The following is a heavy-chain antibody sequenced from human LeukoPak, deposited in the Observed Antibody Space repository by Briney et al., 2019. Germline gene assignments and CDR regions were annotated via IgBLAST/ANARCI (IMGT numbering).Heavy chain of an antibody. CDR3: ARDRHMITLGGVIPLEYYFDY. V-gene: IGHV3-30-3*01. Sequence: GGSLRLSCAASGFTFSSYAMHWVRQAPGKGLEWVAVISYDGSNKYYADSVKGRFTISKDNSKNTLYLQMNSLRAEDTAVYYCARDRHMITLGGVIPLEYYFDYWGQGTLVTVSS. J-gene: IGHJ4*02. CDR1: GFTFSSYA. CDR2: ISYDGSNK. D-gene: IGHD3-16*02.